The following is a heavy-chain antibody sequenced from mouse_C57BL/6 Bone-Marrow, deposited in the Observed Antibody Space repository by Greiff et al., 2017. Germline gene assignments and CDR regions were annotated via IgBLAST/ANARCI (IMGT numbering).Heavy chain of an antibody. Sequence: VQLVESGAELARPGASVKLSCKASGYTFTSYGISWVKQRTGQGLEWIGEIYPRSGNTDYNEKFKGKATLTADKSSSTAYMELRSLRSEESAVYVGARRGGPTMVTHWFDYWGQGTLVTVSA. D-gene: IGHD2-9*01. V-gene: IGHV1-81*01. CDR2: IYPRSGNT. J-gene: IGHJ3*01. CDR3: ARRGGPTMVTHWFDY. CDR1: GYTFTSYG.